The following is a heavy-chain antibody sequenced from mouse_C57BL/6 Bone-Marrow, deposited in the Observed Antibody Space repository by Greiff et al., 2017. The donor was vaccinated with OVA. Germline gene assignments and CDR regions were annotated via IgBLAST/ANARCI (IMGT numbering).Heavy chain of an antibody. CDR3: ARNGNYGFAY. Sequence: QVQLQQPGAELVKPGASVKPSCKASGYTFTSYWMQWVKQRPGQGLEWIGAIDPSDSYTNYNQKFKGKATLTVDTSASTAYMQLSSLTSEDSAVYYCARNGNYGFAYWGQGTLVTVSA. V-gene: IGHV1-50*01. CDR2: IDPSDSYT. D-gene: IGHD2-1*01. CDR1: GYTFTSYW. J-gene: IGHJ3*01.